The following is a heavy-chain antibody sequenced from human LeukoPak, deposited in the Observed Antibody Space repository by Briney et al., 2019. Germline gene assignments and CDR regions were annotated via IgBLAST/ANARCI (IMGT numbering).Heavy chain of an antibody. J-gene: IGHJ4*02. CDR1: GGTSSSYA. V-gene: IGHV1-69*05. CDR3: ARGVEGEITGTGYYFDY. CDR2: IIPIFGTA. D-gene: IGHD1-7*01. Sequence: ASVKVSCKTSGGTSSSYAISWVRQAPGQGLEWMGGIIPIFGTANYAQKFQGRVTITTDESTSTAYMELSSLRSEDTAVYYCARGVEGEITGTGYYFDYWGQGTLVTVSS.